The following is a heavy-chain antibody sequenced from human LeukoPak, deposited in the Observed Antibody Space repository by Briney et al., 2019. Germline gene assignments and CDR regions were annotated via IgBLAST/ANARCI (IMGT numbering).Heavy chain of an antibody. V-gene: IGHV3-23*01. J-gene: IGHJ4*02. CDR3: ARADGSYYDFWSGYLIDY. CDR2: LTDSGGTT. D-gene: IGHD3-3*01. Sequence: QPGGSLRLSCVASGFTFSSYAMGWVRQAPGKRPEWVSSLTDSGGTTYYVDSVKGRFTISRDNSKNTLYLQMNSLRAEDTAVYYCARADGSYYDFWSGYLIDYWGQGTLVTVSS. CDR1: GFTFSSYA.